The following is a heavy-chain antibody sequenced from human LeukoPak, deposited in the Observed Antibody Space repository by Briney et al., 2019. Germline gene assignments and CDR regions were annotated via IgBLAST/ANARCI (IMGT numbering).Heavy chain of an antibody. CDR1: GGSFSGYY. J-gene: IGHJ5*02. V-gene: IGHV4-34*01. CDR3: ARGPIVVVPAAAKRGFDP. D-gene: IGHD2-2*01. CDR2: INHSGST. Sequence: PSETLSLTCAVYGGSFSGYYWSWIRQPPGKGLEWIGEINHSGSTNYNPSLKSRVTISVDTSKNQFSLKLSSVTAADTAVYYCARGPIVVVPAAAKRGFDPWGQGTLVTVSS.